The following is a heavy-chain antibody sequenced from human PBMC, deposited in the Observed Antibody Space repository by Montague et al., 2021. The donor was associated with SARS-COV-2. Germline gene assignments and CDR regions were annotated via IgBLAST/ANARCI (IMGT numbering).Heavy chain of an antibody. D-gene: IGHD2-2*01. J-gene: IGHJ3*01. V-gene: IGHV4-59*02. CDR1: GASVSSSD. Sequence: SETLSLTCTVSGASVSSSDWGWIRQSPGKGLEWIGYFYSVGSTDYNPSLKSRVTISCDTPTNHFSLRVRSVTAADTAIYYCARDTMTADAFDFWGQGTMVTVSS. CDR2: FYSVGST. CDR3: ARDTMTADAFDF.